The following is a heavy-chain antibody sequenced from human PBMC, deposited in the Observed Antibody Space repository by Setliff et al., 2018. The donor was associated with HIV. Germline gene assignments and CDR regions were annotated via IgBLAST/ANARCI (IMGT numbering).Heavy chain of an antibody. D-gene: IGHD3-22*01. CDR3: ARQTYYYDNSGHNWFDP. CDR1: GGSISSSSYY. Sequence: SSETLSLTCTVSGGSISSSSYYWGWIRQPPGKGLEWIGSIYYSGSTYYNPSLKSRVTLSVDTSKNQFSLKLSSVTAADTAVYFCARQTYYYDNSGHNWFDPWGQGTLVTVSS. CDR2: IYYSGST. J-gene: IGHJ5*02. V-gene: IGHV4-39*01.